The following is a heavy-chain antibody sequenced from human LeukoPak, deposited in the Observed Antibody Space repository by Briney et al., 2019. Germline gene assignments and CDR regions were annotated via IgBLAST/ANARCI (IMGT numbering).Heavy chain of an antibody. CDR3: ARGGNGWYFDL. V-gene: IGHV4-34*01. J-gene: IGHJ2*01. CDR1: GASLRGSY. Sequence: SETLSLTCAVQGASLRGSYWSWIRQPPGKGLQWIGQIDHSRSTHSIPSLKSRVTISLDTSQSQVSLKVNSVTAADTAVYFCARGGNGWYFDLWGRGTLVTVSS. D-gene: IGHD1-14*01. CDR2: IDHSRST.